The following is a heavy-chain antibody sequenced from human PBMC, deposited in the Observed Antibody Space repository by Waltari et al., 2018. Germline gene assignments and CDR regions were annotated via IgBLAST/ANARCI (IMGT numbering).Heavy chain of an antibody. CDR3: AREKGCSSTSCSLGMDV. CDR1: GYTFTSYD. V-gene: IGHV1-8*01. D-gene: IGHD2-2*01. J-gene: IGHJ6*02. CDR2: MNPNSGNT. Sequence: QVQLVQSGAEVKKPGASVKVSCKASGYTFTSYDINWVRQATGQGLEWVGRMNPNSGNTGNAQKFQGRVTMTRNTSISTAYRELSSLRSEDTAVYYWAREKGCSSTSCSLGMDVWGQGTTVTVSS.